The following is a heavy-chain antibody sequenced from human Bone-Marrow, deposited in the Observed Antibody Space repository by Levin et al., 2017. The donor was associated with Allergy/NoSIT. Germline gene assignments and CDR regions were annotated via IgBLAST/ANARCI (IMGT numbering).Heavy chain of an antibody. CDR2: IIPIFNTV. D-gene: IGHD1-26*01. Sequence: SVKVSCKASGGTFSSYAISWVRQAPGQGLEWMGGIIPIFNTVNYAHKFQGRVIITADKSTSTAYMELNSLRSEDTAVYYCARDAGWEYLTWFAPWGQGALVTVVS. CDR1: GGTFSSYA. CDR3: ARDAGWEYLTWFAP. J-gene: IGHJ5*02. V-gene: IGHV1-69*06.